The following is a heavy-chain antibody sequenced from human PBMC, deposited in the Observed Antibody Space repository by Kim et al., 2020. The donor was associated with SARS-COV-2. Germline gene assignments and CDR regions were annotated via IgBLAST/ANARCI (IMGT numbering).Heavy chain of an antibody. CDR2: GNGDK. J-gene: IGHJ4*02. V-gene: IGHV1-3*01. Sequence: GNGDKKYSQKFQGRVTQTSDTSASAAYMELSSLGSEDTAVYYCARSRSLDYWGQGTLVTVSS. D-gene: IGHD1-26*01. CDR3: ARSRSLDY.